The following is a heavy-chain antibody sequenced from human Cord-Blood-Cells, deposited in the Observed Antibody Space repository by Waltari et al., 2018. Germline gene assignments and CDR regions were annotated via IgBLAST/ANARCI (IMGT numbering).Heavy chain of an antibody. D-gene: IGHD6-6*01. Sequence: EVQLLESGGGLVQPGGSLRLSCAASGFTFSSYAMSWFRQAPGKGLEWVSAISGSGGSTYYADSVKGRFTISRDNSKNTLYLQMNSLRAEDTAVYYCAKCRRPYWYFDLWGRGTLVTVSS. CDR2: ISGSGGST. V-gene: IGHV3-23*01. CDR1: GFTFSSYA. CDR3: AKCRRPYWYFDL. J-gene: IGHJ2*01.